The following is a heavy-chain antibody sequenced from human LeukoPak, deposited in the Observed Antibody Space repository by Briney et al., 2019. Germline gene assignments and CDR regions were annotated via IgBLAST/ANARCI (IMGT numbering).Heavy chain of an antibody. Sequence: GGSLRLSCAASGFTFSSHAMSWARQAPRKGLGLVSAVSARCENTYYADSVNSRVTTSPEKSRKTLYFHMKNPRDDETALDFFAREKGVGRSSGWHAFDIWGQGALVTVS. V-gene: IGHV3-23*01. CDR1: GFTFSSHA. J-gene: IGHJ3*02. CDR2: VSARCENT. D-gene: IGHD6-19*01. CDR3: AREKGVGRSSGWHAFDI.